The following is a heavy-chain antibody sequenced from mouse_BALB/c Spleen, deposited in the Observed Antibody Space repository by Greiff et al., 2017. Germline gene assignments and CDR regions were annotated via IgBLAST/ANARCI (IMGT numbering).Heavy chain of an antibody. Sequence: VQLKESGAELVRPGALVKLSCKASGFNIKHYYMHWVKQRPEQGLEWIGWIDPENGNTIYDPKFQGKASITADTSSNTAYLQLSSLTSEDTAVYYCAFYGTRFAYWGQGTLVTVSA. J-gene: IGHJ3*01. CDR3: AFYGTRFAY. CDR1: GFNIKHYY. V-gene: IGHV14-1*02. CDR2: IDPENGNT. D-gene: IGHD1-2*01.